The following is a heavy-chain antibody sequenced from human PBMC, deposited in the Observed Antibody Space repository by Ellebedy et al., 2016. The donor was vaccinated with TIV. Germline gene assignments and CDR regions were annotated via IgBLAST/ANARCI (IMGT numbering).Heavy chain of an antibody. CDR3: ARENGYYFDY. CDR2: MRQDGREE. J-gene: IGHJ4*02. V-gene: IGHV3-7*01. CDR1: GFTLSTYW. Sequence: GESLKISCAASGFTLSTYWMNWVRQAPGKGLEWVASMRQDGREEYFVDSVKGRFTISRDNTKNSLYLQMNSLRAEDTDVYFCARENGYYFDYWGQGTLVIVSS. D-gene: IGHD6-25*01.